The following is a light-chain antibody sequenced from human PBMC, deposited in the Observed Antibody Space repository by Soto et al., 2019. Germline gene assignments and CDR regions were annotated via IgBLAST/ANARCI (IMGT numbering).Light chain of an antibody. J-gene: IGKJ5*01. V-gene: IGKV1-39*01. CDR3: QQTYITHFT. Sequence: DIQMPQSPSSLSASVGDRVHIIPRAAHNITDNLNSYHQKPGRAPKLLIYAASSLQSGVPSRFSASGSGTDFSLTIISLQPEDYATYFCQQTYITHFTFGQGTRLEIK. CDR1: HNITDN. CDR2: AAS.